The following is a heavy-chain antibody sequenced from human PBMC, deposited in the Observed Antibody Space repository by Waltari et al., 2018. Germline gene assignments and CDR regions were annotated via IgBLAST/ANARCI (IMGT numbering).Heavy chain of an antibody. CDR2: ISSSSYI. Sequence: EVQLVESGGGLVKPGGSLRLSCAASGFTFGSYSMTWVRQAPGKGLEWVSSISSSSYIYYADSVKGRFTISRDNAKNSLYLQMNSLRAEDTAVYYCATWGGYFDWLLLDFDYWGQGTLVTVSS. CDR1: GFTFGSYS. J-gene: IGHJ4*02. D-gene: IGHD3-9*01. CDR3: ATWGGYFDWLLLDFDY. V-gene: IGHV3-21*01.